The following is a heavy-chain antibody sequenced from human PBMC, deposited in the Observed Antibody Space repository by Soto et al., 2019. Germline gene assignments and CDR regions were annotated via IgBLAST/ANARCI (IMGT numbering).Heavy chain of an antibody. CDR3: ARQRAVAALDAFDI. Sequence: GESLKISCKGSGYSFTSYWIGWVRQMPGKGLEWMGIIYPGDSDTRYSPSFQGQVTISADKSISTAYLQWSSLKASDTAMYYCARQRAVAALDAFDIWAKGQWSPSPQ. V-gene: IGHV5-51*01. CDR1: GYSFTSYW. CDR2: IYPGDSDT. D-gene: IGHD6-19*01. J-gene: IGHJ3*02.